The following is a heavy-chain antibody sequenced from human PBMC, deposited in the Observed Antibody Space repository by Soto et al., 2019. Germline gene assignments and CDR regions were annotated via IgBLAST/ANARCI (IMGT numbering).Heavy chain of an antibody. Sequence: SETLSLTCAVSGGSFSGYYWSWIRQPPGKGLEWIGEINHSGSTNYNPSLKSRVTISVDTSKNQFSLKLSSVTAADTAVYYCARGRRLGFSNWFDPWGQGTLVTVSS. CDR3: ARGRRLGFSNWFDP. CDR1: GGSFSGYY. V-gene: IGHV4-34*01. CDR2: INHSGST. J-gene: IGHJ5*02. D-gene: IGHD3-3*01.